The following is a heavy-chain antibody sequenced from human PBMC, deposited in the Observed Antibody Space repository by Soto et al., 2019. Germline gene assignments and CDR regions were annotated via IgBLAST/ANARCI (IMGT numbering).Heavy chain of an antibody. J-gene: IGHJ3*02. CDR1: GGTFSSHA. CDR2: ITPIFGTA. V-gene: IGHV1-69*06. D-gene: IGHD5-18*01. Sequence: QVQLVQSGAEVKKPGSSVKVSCKASGGTFSSHAISWVRQAPGQGLEWMGGITPIFGTANYAQKFQGRVTIIADKFTTTAYMELSSLTSEDTAVYYCARVLTAMVSDAFDIWGQGTMVTVSS. CDR3: ARVLTAMVSDAFDI.